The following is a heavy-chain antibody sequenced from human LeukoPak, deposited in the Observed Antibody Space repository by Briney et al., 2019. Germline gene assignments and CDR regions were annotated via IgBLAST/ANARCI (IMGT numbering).Heavy chain of an antibody. CDR1: GGSISSYY. CDR3: ARFEVAARPGLDY. V-gene: IGHV4-59*01. J-gene: IGHJ4*02. Sequence: PSETLSLTCTVSGGSISSYYWSWIRQPPGKGLEWIGYIYYSGSTNYNPSLKSRVTISVDTSKNQFSLKLSSVTAADTAVYYCARFEVAARPGLDYWGQGTLVTVSS. D-gene: IGHD6-6*01. CDR2: IYYSGST.